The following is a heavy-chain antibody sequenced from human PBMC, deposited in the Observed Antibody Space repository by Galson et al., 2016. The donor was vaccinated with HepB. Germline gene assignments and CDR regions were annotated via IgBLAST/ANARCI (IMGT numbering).Heavy chain of an antibody. CDR3: AGDGRYADTWDLSDY. J-gene: IGHJ4*02. D-gene: IGHD2-2*01. V-gene: IGHV4-30-2*06. Sequence: TLSLTCAVSGGSISSGDYYWNWIRQSPGKALEWIGEIKQSGSSHYNPSLRSRVTISADTSKNQFSLKLTSVTAADTATYYCAGDGRYADTWDLSDYWGQGTPVTVSS. CDR1: GGSISSGDYY. CDR2: IKQSGSS.